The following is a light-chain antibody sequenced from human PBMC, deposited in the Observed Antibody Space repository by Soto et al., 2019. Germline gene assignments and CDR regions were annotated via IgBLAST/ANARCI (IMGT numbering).Light chain of an antibody. Sequence: DIDMTQAPSSLSASVGDRVTITCRAGQDVVNYLNWYQQKPGKAPRLLIYAASSLQSGVPSWFSGSGSGTTFTLTITDLQPEDVATYYCQQSRTTAYTFAQGTKVEIK. CDR2: AAS. V-gene: IGKV1-39*01. CDR3: QQSRTTAYT. CDR1: QDVVNY. J-gene: IGKJ2*01.